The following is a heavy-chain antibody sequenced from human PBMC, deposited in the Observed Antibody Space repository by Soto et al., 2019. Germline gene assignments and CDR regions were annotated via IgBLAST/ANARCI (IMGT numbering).Heavy chain of an antibody. CDR1: GYTFTSYG. Sequence: QVQLVQSGAEVKKPGASVKVSCKASGYTFTSYGISWVRQAPGEGLQWMGWISAHNGNTNYAQKLQGRVTMTTDTTTNTAYMELQSLRSDDTAVYYCAMVVFIPYYYYAMDVWGQGTTLTVSS. D-gene: IGHD2-21*01. CDR2: ISAHNGNT. J-gene: IGHJ6*02. V-gene: IGHV1-18*01. CDR3: AMVVFIPYYYYAMDV.